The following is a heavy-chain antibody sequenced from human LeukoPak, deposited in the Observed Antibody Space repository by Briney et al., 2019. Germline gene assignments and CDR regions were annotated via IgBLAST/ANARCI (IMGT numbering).Heavy chain of an antibody. Sequence: GGPLNLSCPPPGLPFTSYALSWVRQAPGKGRGWVSPFIGSGGSTYYADSVKGRFTISRDNSKNTLYLQMNSLRAEDTAVYYCAKDLLWFGDWCPNCFDYWGQGTLVTVSS. CDR2: FIGSGGST. D-gene: IGHD3-10*01. CDR3: AKDLLWFGDWCPNCFDY. J-gene: IGHJ4*02. CDR1: GLPFTSYA. V-gene: IGHV3-23*01.